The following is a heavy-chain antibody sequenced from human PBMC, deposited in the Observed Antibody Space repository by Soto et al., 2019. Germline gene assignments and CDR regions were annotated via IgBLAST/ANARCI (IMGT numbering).Heavy chain of an antibody. V-gene: IGHV3-53*01. J-gene: IGHJ3*01. CDR3: ATWHEREHAYDV. Sequence: GGSLRLSCAAFGLTISGKKYVAWVRQAPGKGLEWVSALYDVDGSFYADSMKGRFTTSSDSSKTTVYLQMNDLRPDDTAVYYCATWHEREHAYDVWGQGTTVTVSS. D-gene: IGHD1-1*01. CDR1: GLTISGKKY. CDR2: LYDVDGS.